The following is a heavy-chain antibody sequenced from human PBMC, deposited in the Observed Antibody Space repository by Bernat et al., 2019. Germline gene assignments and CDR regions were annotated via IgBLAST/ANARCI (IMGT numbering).Heavy chain of an antibody. D-gene: IGHD1-26*01. J-gene: IGHJ4*02. CDR2: ISSSSSYT. Sequence: QVQLVESGGGLVKPGGSLRLSCAASGFTFSDYYMSWIRQAPGKGLEWVSYISSSSSYTNYEDSVKARFTISRDNAKNSLYLQMNSLGAEDTAVYYCARDIVGAVFGSDYWGQGTLVTVSS. V-gene: IGHV3-11*05. CDR3: ARDIVGAVFGSDY. CDR1: GFTFSDYY.